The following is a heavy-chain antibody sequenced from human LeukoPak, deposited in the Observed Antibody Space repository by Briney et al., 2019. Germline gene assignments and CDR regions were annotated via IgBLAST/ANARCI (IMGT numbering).Heavy chain of an antibody. CDR1: GYTLPELS. CDR2: LDPEDDEM. J-gene: IGHJ4*02. V-gene: IGHV1-24*01. Sequence: GASVKVSCKVSGYTLPELSMYWVRQAPGKGLEWMGGLDPEDDEMIYAQKFRGRVSMTEDTMTNTAYMELSSLTSEDTAMYYCATSRTGRVVAISGSYFDYWGQGTLVTASS. CDR3: ATSRTGRVVAISGSYFDY. D-gene: IGHD3-22*01.